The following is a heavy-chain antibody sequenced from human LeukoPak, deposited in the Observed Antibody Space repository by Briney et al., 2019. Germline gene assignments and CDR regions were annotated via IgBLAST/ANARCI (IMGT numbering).Heavy chain of an antibody. Sequence: GGSLRLSCAASGFTFSSFGMNWVRQAPGKGLEWVSYISSSSSTIYYADSVKGRFTISRDNAKNSLYLQMNSLRAEDTAVYYCARDQSGEGYYYYMDVWGKGTTVTVSS. CDR3: ARDQSGEGYYYYMDV. J-gene: IGHJ6*03. CDR1: GFTFSSFG. CDR2: ISSSSSTI. V-gene: IGHV3-48*01. D-gene: IGHD1-26*01.